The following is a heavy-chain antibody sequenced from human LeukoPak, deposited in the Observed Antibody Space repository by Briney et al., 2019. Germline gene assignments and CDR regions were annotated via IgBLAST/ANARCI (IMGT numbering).Heavy chain of an antibody. CDR1: GYTFTGYY. J-gene: IGHJ4*02. CDR3: AREVSKYHDY. CDR2: INFNSGDT. D-gene: IGHD2-2*01. V-gene: IGHV1-2*02. Sequence: ASVKVSCKASGYTFTGYYLHWVRQAPGQGLEWMGWINFNSGDTRYAQEFQGRVTITRDTSITTAYMELSGLRSDDTAVYYCAREVSKYHDYWGQGTLVTVSS.